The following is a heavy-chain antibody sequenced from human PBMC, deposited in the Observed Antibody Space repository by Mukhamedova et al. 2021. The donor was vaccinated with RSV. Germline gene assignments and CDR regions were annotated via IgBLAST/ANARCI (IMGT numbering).Heavy chain of an antibody. CDR2: IRSKAYGGTT. J-gene: IGHJ6*02. D-gene: IGHD3-3*01. V-gene: IGHV3-49*02. CDR3: TRVNTISSYGMDV. Sequence: VRQAPGKGLEWVGFIRSKAYGGTTEYAASVKGRFTISRDDSKSIAYLQMNSLKTEDTAVYYCTRVNTISSYGMDVWGQGTTVTV.